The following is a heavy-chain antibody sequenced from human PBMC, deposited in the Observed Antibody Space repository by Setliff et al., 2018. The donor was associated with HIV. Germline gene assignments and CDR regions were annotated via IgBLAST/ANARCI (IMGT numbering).Heavy chain of an antibody. CDR3: ARATSGTIHDF. CDR2: MNPNSGNT. J-gene: IGHJ4*02. Sequence: ASVKVSCKASGYTFTSYDINWVRQATGQGLEWMGWMNPNSGNTGYARKFQGRVALTTDTSTSTAYMELRSLRSDDTAVYYCARATSGTIHDFWGQGTLVTVSS. D-gene: IGHD3-10*01. V-gene: IGHV1-8*01. CDR1: GYTFTSYD.